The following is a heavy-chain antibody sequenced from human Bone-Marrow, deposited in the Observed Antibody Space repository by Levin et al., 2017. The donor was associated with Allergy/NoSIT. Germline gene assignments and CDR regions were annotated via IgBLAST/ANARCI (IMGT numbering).Heavy chain of an antibody. CDR2: ISGGGATT. Sequence: GGSLRLSCAASGFTFNNYAMTWVRQAPGKGLEWVSAISGGGATTYYADSVRGRFTISRDSSKNTLYLQMNSLRAEDTAIYYCARGGFCGNGTCYPVHYWGQGTLVTVSS. CDR3: ARGGFCGNGTCYPVHY. D-gene: IGHD2-15*01. CDR1: GFTFNNYA. V-gene: IGHV3-23*01. J-gene: IGHJ4*02.